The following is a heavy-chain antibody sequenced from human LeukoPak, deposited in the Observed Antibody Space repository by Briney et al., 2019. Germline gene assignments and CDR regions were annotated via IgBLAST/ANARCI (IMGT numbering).Heavy chain of an antibody. V-gene: IGHV1-46*01. CDR3: ARSEIYSGSYYPFDS. Sequence: GASVKVSCKASGYTFTNYYLSWLRQAPGQGLEWMGTTDPRSGSTSSAQKFQGRVTMTRDTSTSTVYMELSSLSSADTAVYYCARSEIYSGSYYPFDSWGQGTLVTVSS. CDR1: GYTFTNYY. CDR2: TDPRSGST. J-gene: IGHJ4*02. D-gene: IGHD1-26*01.